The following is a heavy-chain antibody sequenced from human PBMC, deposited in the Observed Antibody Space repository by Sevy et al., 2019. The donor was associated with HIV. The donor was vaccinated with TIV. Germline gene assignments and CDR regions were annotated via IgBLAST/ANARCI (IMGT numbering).Heavy chain of an antibody. CDR2: AYYNGGT. J-gene: IGHJ4*02. V-gene: IGHV4-59*01. D-gene: IGHD7-27*01. CDR3: GRDNWGSVDY. Sequence: SQTLSLTCTVSGGSLNTYGWSWIRQPPGKGLEWIGYAYYNGGTNYNPSLKSRLTILVGTSERQFSLQLSSVTPADTAVYYCGRDNWGSVDYWGQGVLVTVSS. CDR1: GGSLNTYG.